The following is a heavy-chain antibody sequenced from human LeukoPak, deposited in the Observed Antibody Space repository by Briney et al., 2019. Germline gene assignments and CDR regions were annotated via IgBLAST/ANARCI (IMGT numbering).Heavy chain of an antibody. V-gene: IGHV3-74*01. D-gene: IGHD1-26*01. CDR2: INSDGSST. CDR3: ARRSSGSPPYYFGY. CDR1: GLTFSTYW. Sequence: GGSLKLSCAAPGLTFSTYWMHWVRQAPGKGLVGVSRINSDGSSTSYADSVKGRFTISRDNAKNTLYLQMNSLRAEDTAVYYCARRSSGSPPYYFGYWGQGTLVTVSS. J-gene: IGHJ4*02.